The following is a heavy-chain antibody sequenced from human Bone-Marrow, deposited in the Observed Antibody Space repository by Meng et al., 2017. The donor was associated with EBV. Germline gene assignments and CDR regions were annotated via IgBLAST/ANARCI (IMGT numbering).Heavy chain of an antibody. J-gene: IGHJ4*02. CDR2: INPNGGGT. Sequence: QVQLVQSGAEVKKPGASVKVSCKASGYTFTGYYMHWVRQAPGQGLEWMGRINPNGGGTNYAQKFQGRVTMTRDTSISTAYMELSRLRSDDTAVYYCARLGIGSSWYYFDYWGQGTLVTVSS. CDR1: GYTFTGYY. V-gene: IGHV1-2*06. D-gene: IGHD6-13*01. CDR3: ARLGIGSSWYYFDY.